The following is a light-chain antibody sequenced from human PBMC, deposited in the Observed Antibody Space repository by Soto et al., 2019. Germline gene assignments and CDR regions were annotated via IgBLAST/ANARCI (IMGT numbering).Light chain of an antibody. J-gene: IGKJ5*01. CDR3: KQYNNYST. V-gene: IGKV1-5*01. CDR2: DAY. CDR1: QNIRNL. Sequence: DIHLTQSPSTLSSAVGDIFPITCRASQNIRNLLAWYQQKPGKAPKPLIYDAYTLKTGVQSRFSGSGSGSEFNFTITGLQPDDFATYFCKQYNNYSTCGQGTRLEIK.